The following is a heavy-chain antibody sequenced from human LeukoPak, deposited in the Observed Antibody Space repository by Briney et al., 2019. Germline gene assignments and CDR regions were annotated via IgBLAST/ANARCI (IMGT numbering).Heavy chain of an antibody. CDR1: GASVSNYD. J-gene: IGHJ3*02. V-gene: IGHV4-59*02. CDR3: ATYISGYDAFDI. Sequence: PSETLSLTCTVSGASVSNYDWSWIRQPPGKGLEWIGYIYYSGSTNYNPSLKSRVTISVDTSKHQFSLKLSSVTAADTAVYYCATYISGYDAFDIWGQGTMVTVSS. D-gene: IGHD3-22*01. CDR2: IYYSGST.